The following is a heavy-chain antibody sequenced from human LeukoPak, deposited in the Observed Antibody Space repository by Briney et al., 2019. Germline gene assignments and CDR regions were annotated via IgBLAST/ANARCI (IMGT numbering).Heavy chain of an antibody. V-gene: IGHV4-61*01. CDR1: GGSVSSGSHY. D-gene: IGHD3-22*01. CDR3: ARAESFYGSSGYYYGY. J-gene: IGHJ4*02. CDR2: VYHTGST. Sequence: SETLSLTCTVSGGSVSSGSHYWSWIRQPPGNGLEWIGYVYHTGSTSYNPSLKSRVTMSVDMSKNQFSLKLSSVTATDTAMYYCARAESFYGSSGYYYGYRGQGTLVTVSS.